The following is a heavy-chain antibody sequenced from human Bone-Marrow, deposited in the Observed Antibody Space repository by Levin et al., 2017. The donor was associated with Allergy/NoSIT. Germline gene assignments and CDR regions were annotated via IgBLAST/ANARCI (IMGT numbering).Heavy chain of an antibody. D-gene: IGHD1-1*01. CDR1: GFTFSSFW. V-gene: IGHV3-7*01. Sequence: GGSLRLSCAASGFTFSSFWMNWVRQAPGKGLEWVANLNEDGSAEYYVESVKGRFTISRDNAKNSLYLHMNSLRADDTAVYYCARGSPTSGVNWGQGTLVTVSS. CDR3: ARGSPTSGVN. J-gene: IGHJ4*02. CDR2: LNEDGSAE.